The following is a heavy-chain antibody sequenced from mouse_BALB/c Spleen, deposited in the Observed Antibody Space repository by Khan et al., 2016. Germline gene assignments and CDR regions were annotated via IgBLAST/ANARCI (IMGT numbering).Heavy chain of an antibody. CDR1: GFDFNRYW. Sequence: EVQLQESGGGLVQPGGSLKLSCAASGFDFNRYWMSWVRQAPGKGLEWIGEINPDSSTINYTPSLKDKFIISRDNAKNTLYLQMSKVRSEDTALYYCARPFCYTGSSYFDVWGAGTTVTVSS. J-gene: IGHJ1*01. D-gene: IGHD1-1*01. CDR3: ARPFCYTGSSYFDV. V-gene: IGHV4-1*02. CDR2: INPDSSTI.